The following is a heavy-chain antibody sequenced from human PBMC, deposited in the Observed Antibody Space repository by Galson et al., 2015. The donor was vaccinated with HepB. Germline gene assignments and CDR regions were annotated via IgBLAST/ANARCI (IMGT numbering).Heavy chain of an antibody. Sequence: QSGAEVKKPGESLRISCKGSGYNFSNYWITWVRQMPGRGLEWMGRIDPDDSHINSSPSFQGHVTISVDKSISTAYLQWSSLKASDTAIYFCARLSISSDYFYYYGLDVWGQGTTVIVSS. D-gene: IGHD6-6*01. CDR1: GYNFSNYW. V-gene: IGHV5-10-1*01. J-gene: IGHJ6*02. CDR2: IDPDDSHI. CDR3: ARLSISSDYFYYYGLDV.